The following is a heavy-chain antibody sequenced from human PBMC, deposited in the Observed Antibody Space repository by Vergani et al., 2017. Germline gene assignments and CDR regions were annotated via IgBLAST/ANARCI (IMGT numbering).Heavy chain of an antibody. CDR3: ASGSNSDPDAFDI. V-gene: IGHV3-23*01. Sequence: EVQLLESGGGLVQPGGSLRLSCAASGFTFSSYAMSWVRQAPGKGLEWVSAISGSGGSTYYADSVKGRFTISRDNSKNTLYLQMNSLRAEDTAVYYCASGSNSDPDAFDIWGQGTMVTVSS. D-gene: IGHD4-23*01. J-gene: IGHJ3*02. CDR2: ISGSGGST. CDR1: GFTFSSYA.